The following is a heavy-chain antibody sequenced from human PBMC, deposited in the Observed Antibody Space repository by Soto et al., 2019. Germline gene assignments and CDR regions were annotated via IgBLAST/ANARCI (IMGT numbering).Heavy chain of an antibody. CDR2: TAYTGNT. D-gene: IGHD2-8*01. CDR1: GGSISHADYY. J-gene: IGHJ6*02. V-gene: IGHV4-61*08. Sequence: SETLSLACTVSGGSISHADYYWSWIRQPPGEGLEWIAYTAYTGNTNYNPSLKSRVTISIDTTKNQLSLKLTSMTAADTAVYYCAREEVSQWFTKGYCGMDVWGQGTTVTV. CDR3: AREEVSQWFTKGYCGMDV.